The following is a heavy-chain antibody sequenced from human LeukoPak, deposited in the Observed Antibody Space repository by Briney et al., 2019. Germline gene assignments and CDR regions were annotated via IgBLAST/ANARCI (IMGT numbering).Heavy chain of an antibody. CDR1: GYSFTNYW. V-gene: IGHV5-51*01. J-gene: IGHJ4*02. D-gene: IGHD5-12*01. CDR2: IYPGDSDT. CDR3: ARLTGGGYDPRGHFDY. Sequence: GESLKISCKGSGYSFTNYWIGWVRQMPGKGLEWMGVIYPGDSDTRYSPSFQGQVTISADKSVSTAYLQWSSLKASDTAMFYCARLTGGGYDPRGHFDYWGQGTLVTVSS.